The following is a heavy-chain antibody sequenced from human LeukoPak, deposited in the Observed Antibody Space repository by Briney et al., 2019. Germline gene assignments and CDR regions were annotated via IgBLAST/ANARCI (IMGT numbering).Heavy chain of an antibody. CDR1: GFTFSSYA. D-gene: IGHD7-27*01. CDR3: AKDSSGNWAPYFFDF. J-gene: IGHJ4*02. Sequence: GGSLRLSCEASGFTFSSYAMSWVRQAPGKGLEWVSAISGSGGSTYYADSVKGRFTISRDNSKNTVYLQMNSLRAEDTAVYYCAKDSSGNWAPYFFDFWGQGILVTVSS. V-gene: IGHV3-23*01. CDR2: ISGSGGST.